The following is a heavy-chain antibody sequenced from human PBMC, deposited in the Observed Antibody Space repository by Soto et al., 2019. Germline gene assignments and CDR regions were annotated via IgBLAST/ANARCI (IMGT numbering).Heavy chain of an antibody. J-gene: IGHJ6*02. CDR2: IKSKTDGGTT. Sequence: PGGSLRLSCAASGFTFSNAWMNWVRQAPGKGLEWVGRIKSKTDGGTTDYAAPVKGRFTISRDDSKNTLYLQMNSLKTEDTAVYYCTTIPPRGYGFYYYYYGMDVWGQGTTVTVSS. D-gene: IGHD5-18*01. CDR3: TTIPPRGYGFYYYYYGMDV. V-gene: IGHV3-15*07. CDR1: GFTFSNAW.